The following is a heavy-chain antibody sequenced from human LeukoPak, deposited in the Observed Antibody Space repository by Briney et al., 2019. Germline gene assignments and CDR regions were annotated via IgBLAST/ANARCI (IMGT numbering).Heavy chain of an antibody. J-gene: IGHJ4*02. CDR2: IYYSGST. Sequence: KSSQTLSLTCTVSGGSISSGDYYWGWIRQPLGKGLEWIGSIYYSGSTYYNPSLKSRVTISVDTSKNQFSLKLSSVTAADTAVYYCASHSGSYYEGVYWGQGTLVTVSS. V-gene: IGHV4-39*07. CDR3: ASHSGSYYEGVY. CDR1: GGSISSGDYY. D-gene: IGHD1-26*01.